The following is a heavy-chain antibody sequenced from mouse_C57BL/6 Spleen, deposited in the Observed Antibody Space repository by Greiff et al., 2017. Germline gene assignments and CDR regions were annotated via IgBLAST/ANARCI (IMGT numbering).Heavy chain of an antibody. D-gene: IGHD1-1*01. CDR3: ARGNNGNRGYAMDY. CDR2: INYDGSST. CDR1: GFTFSDYY. J-gene: IGHJ4*01. V-gene: IGHV5-16*01. Sequence: EVKLVESEGGLVQPGSSMKLSCTASGFTFSDYYMAWVRQVPEKGLEWVANINYDGSSTYYLDSLKSRFIISRDNAKNILYLQMSSLKSEDTATYYCARGNNGNRGYAMDYWGQGTSVTVSS.